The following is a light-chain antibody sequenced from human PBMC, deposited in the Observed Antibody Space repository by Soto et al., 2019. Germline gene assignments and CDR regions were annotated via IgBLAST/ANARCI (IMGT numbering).Light chain of an antibody. CDR2: GTS. CDR1: QTVSRMY. Sequence: EIVMTQSPVTLSLSPGERATLSCRASQTVSRMYLSWFQQKPGQAPRLIIYGTSTRETGIPVRFSGSGSGTEFTLTISSLQPEDFAVYFCHQDFNLPWTFGQGTKVDIK. V-gene: IGKV3D-7*01. J-gene: IGKJ1*01. CDR3: HQDFNLPWT.